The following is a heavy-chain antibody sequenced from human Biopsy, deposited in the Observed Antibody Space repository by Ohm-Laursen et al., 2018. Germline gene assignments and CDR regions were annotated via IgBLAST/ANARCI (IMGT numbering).Heavy chain of an antibody. D-gene: IGHD3-3*01. V-gene: IGHV1-18*01. Sequence: ATVNISCKASGYTFTNYGISWVRPAPGQGLEWMGWISPYNGDTDYAQKLQGRVTMTTDTSTSTAYMDLRSLRSDDTAVYYCARDRWPHVTLLGLVVFDFWGQGTLVIVSS. CDR1: GYTFTNYG. CDR3: ARDRWPHVTLLGLVVFDF. CDR2: ISPYNGDT. J-gene: IGHJ4*02.